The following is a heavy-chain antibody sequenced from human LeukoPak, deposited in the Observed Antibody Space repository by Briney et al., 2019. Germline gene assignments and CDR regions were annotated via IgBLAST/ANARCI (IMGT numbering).Heavy chain of an antibody. V-gene: IGHV4-4*07. CDR2: IYTIGST. D-gene: IGHD6-6*01. J-gene: IGHJ5*02. Sequence: PESLSLTCTVSAVSISSDYWSWSRQPAGKGLEWGWRIYTIGSTNYHPSLKSRVTMSVETSKNQFCLKLSSVTAADTAVYYCARDPGTIVARPSWFDPWGQGTLVTVSS. CDR1: AVSISSDY. CDR3: ARDPGTIVARPSWFDP.